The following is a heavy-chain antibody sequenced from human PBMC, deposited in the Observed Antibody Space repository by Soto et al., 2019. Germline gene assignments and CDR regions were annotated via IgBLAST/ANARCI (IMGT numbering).Heavy chain of an antibody. CDR3: ARDGAGGDYLPPGGYYYGMDV. CDR1: GYTFTSYG. V-gene: IGHV1-18*01. D-gene: IGHD4-17*01. CDR2: ISAYNGNT. Sequence: QVQLVQSGAEVKKPGASVKVSCKASGYTFTSYGISWVRQAPGQGLEWMGWISAYNGNTNYAQKLQGRVTMTTDTSTSTAYMELRSLRSDDTAVYYCARDGAGGDYLPPGGYYYGMDVWGQGTTVTVSS. J-gene: IGHJ6*02.